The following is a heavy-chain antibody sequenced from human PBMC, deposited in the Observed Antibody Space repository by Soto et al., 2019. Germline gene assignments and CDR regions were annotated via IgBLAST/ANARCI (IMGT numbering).Heavy chain of an antibody. V-gene: IGHV1-18*01. D-gene: IGHD6-25*01. Sequence: QVQLVQSGTEVKKPGASLKVSCKASGYTSTNYGIAWVRQAPGQGLEWMGWISVYSGKTNYAQNVQVRLTMTTDTSTSTAYMELTDLRSDDTAVYYCARASGYLANSPPVAYFDPRGQGTLVTVSS. CDR1: GYTSTNYG. J-gene: IGHJ5*02. CDR3: ARASGYLANSPPVAYFDP. CDR2: ISVYSGKT.